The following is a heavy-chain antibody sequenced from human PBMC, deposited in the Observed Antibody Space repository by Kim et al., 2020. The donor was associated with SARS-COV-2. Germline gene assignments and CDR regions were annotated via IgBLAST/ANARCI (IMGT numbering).Heavy chain of an antibody. CDR3: ARLGGGPMVGPNYGSGSYYAIHFKTSYYYGMDV. J-gene: IGHJ6*02. V-gene: IGHV5-51*01. Sequence: GESLKISCKGSGYSFTSYWIGWVRQMPGKGLEWMGIIYPGDSDTRYSPSFQGQVTISADKSISTAYLQWSSLKASDTAMYYCARLGGGPMVGPNYGSGSYYAIHFKTSYYYGMDVWGQGTTVTVSS. CDR2: IYPGDSDT. CDR1: GYSFTSYW. D-gene: IGHD3-10*01.